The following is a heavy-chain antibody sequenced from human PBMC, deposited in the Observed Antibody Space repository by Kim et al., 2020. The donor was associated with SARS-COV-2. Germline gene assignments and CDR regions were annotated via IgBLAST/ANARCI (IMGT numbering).Heavy chain of an antibody. J-gene: IGHJ6*02. V-gene: IGHV4-59*01. D-gene: IGHD3-10*01. Sequence: SETLSPTCTVSGGSISSYYWSWIRQPPGKGLEWIGYIYYSGSTNYNPSLKSRVTISVDTSKNQFSLKLSSVTAADTAVYYCARGQGYYGSGSYFFSYYYAMDVWGQGTTVTVPS. CDR2: IYYSGST. CDR3: ARGQGYYGSGSYFFSYYYAMDV. CDR1: GGSISSYY.